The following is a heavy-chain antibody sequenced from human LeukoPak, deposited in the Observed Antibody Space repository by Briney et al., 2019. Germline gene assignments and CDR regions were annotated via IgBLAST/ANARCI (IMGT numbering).Heavy chain of an antibody. D-gene: IGHD3-22*01. V-gene: IGHV3-53*01. CDR2: IYAGGAT. J-gene: IGHJ4*02. CDR3: ARDGYSDGYYYYDS. Sequence: SGGSLRLSCAASGFTVSSKYMTWVRQAPGKGLEWVSVIYAGGATYYADSVKGRFAISRDNSKNTVYLQMNSLRAEDTAVYYCARDGYSDGYYYYDSWGQGTQVTVSS. CDR1: GFTVSSKY.